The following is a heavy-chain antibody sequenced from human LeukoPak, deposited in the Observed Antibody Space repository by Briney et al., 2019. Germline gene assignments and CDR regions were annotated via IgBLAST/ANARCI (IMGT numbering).Heavy chain of an antibody. CDR2: IYYSGNT. D-gene: IGHD5-18*01. V-gene: IGHV4-59*12. J-gene: IGHJ6*02. CDR3: ATAMVMYYYYGMDV. Sequence: MSSETLSLTCTVSGGSFNSGYWSWLRQPPGKGLEWIGYIYYSGNTNYNPSLKSRVTISLDTSKNQFSLKLSSVTAADTAVYYCATAMVMYYYYGMDVWGQGTTVTVSS. CDR1: GGSFNSGY.